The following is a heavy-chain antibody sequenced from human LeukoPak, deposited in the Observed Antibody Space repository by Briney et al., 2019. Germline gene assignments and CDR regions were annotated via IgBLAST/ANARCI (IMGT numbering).Heavy chain of an antibody. V-gene: IGHV4-38-2*02. D-gene: IGHD2-21*01. CDR3: ARREKIGEGIYHMDV. J-gene: IGHJ6*03. Sequence: SETLSLTCTVSGYSISSGYYWGWIRQPPGKGLEWIGTISYSGRTYYNPFLRSRVTISVDTSKNQFSLQLSSVTAADTAVYYCARREKIGEGIYHMDVWGKGTTVAVSS. CDR1: GYSISSGYY. CDR2: ISYSGRT.